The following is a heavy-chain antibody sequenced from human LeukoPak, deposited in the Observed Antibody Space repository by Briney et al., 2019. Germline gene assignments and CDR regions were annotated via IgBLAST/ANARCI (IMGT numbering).Heavy chain of an antibody. CDR1: GRTFSSYA. Sequence: SVKVSCKASGRTFSSYAISWVRQAPGQGLEWMGGIIPIFGTANCAQKFQGRVTITADKSTSTAYMELSSLRSEDTAVYYCATADIVVVVAATPIDYWGQGTLVTVSS. CDR3: ATADIVVVVAATPIDY. V-gene: IGHV1-69*06. J-gene: IGHJ4*02. D-gene: IGHD2-15*01. CDR2: IIPIFGTA.